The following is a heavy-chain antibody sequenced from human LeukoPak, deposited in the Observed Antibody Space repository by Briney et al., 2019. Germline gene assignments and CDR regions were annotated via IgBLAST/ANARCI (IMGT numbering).Heavy chain of an antibody. CDR2: ISGSGGST. V-gene: IGHV3-23*01. D-gene: IGHD4/OR15-4a*01. J-gene: IGHJ5*02. Sequence: PGRSLRLSCAASGFTVSSYAMSSVSQAAGEGLEWVSAISGSGGSTYYADSVKGRFTMSRDNSKNTLYLQMNSLRAEYTAVYYCAKDTYDYSVSWGQGTLVTVSS. CDR1: GFTVSSYA. CDR3: AKDTYDYSVS.